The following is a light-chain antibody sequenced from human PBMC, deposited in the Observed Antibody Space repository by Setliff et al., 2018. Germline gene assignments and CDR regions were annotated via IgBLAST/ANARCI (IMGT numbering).Light chain of an antibody. J-gene: IGLJ1*01. V-gene: IGLV1-40*01. CDR3: QSYDRSLSGLV. Sequence: QSVLTQPPSVSGAPGQRVTISYTGSSSNIGAGYDVHWYQQLPGTAPKLLMYGNSNRPSGVPDRFSGSRSGTSVSLAITGLQAEDEADYYCQSYDRSLSGLVFGTGTKVTVL. CDR1: SSNIGAGYD. CDR2: GNS.